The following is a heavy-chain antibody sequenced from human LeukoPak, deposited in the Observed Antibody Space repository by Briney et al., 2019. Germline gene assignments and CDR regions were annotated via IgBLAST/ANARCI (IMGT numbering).Heavy chain of an antibody. J-gene: IGHJ4*02. CDR1: GFTFSSYW. Sequence: GGSLRLSCAASGFTFSSYWMTWVRQAPGKGLEWVANIKPDGSVGYYVDSVRGRFIISRDNAGNSLYLQMNSLRVEDTAVYYCTQNLVAAAGDHWGQGTLLIVSS. CDR2: IKPDGSVG. D-gene: IGHD6-13*01. V-gene: IGHV3-7*01. CDR3: TQNLVAAAGDH.